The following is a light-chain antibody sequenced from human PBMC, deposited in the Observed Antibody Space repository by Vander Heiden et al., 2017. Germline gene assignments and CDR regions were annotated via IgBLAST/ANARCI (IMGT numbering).Light chain of an antibody. CDR3: QQYNNWPPYT. CDR2: GAS. Sequence: EIVMTQSPATLSVSPGERATLSCRASQSVSSNLAWYQQKLGQAPRLLIYGASTRATGIPARFSGSGCGTEFTLTISSRQSEDFAVYYCQQYNNWPPYTFGQGTKLEIK. CDR1: QSVSSN. J-gene: IGKJ2*01. V-gene: IGKV3-15*01.